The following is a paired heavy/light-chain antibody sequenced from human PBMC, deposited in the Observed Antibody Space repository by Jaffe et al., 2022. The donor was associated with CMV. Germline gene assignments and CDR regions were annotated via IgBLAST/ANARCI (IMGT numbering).Light chain of an antibody. CDR1: SSNIGAHYD. J-gene: IGLJ3*02. CDR3: QSYDHSLGGV. Sequence: QSVLAQPPSVSGAPGQRVTISCTGSSSNIGAHYDVHWYRQLPGTAPKLLIYGSDNRPSGVPKRISASKSGTSASLAITGLQAEDEADYYCQSYDHSLGGVFGGGTKLTVL. V-gene: IGLV1-40*01. CDR2: GSD.
Heavy chain of an antibody. CDR3: ARGERGLYYDSSAYFDN. CDR1: GGSISGYY. CDR2: IYYTGST. D-gene: IGHD3-22*01. V-gene: IGHV4-59*01. J-gene: IGHJ4*02. Sequence: QVQLQESGPGLVKPSETLSLTCTVSGGSISGYYWTWIRQPPGKGLEWIGYIYYTGSTIYTPSLRSRVTMSVDTSKNQFSLKLNSMTPADTAVYYCARGERGLYYDSSAYFDNWGQGTLVTVSS.